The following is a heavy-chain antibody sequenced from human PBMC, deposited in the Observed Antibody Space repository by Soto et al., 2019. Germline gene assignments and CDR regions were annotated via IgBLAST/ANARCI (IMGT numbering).Heavy chain of an antibody. CDR2: MSNDGTSR. CDR3: ANVRVKDYYYYSMDV. Sequence: PVGSLRFSCAASGFTFSSYGIHWVRQAPGKGLGWVAVMSNDGTSRFYADSVKGRFTISRDNSKNTLYLQMNSLRAEDTAIYYFANVRVKDYYYYSMDVWGQGTTVTVSS. J-gene: IGHJ6*02. CDR1: GFTFSSYG. D-gene: IGHD4-4*01. V-gene: IGHV3-30*18.